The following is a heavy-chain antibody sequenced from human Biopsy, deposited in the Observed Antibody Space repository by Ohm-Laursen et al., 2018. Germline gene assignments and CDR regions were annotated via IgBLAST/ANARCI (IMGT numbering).Heavy chain of an antibody. Sequence: GTLSLTCIVSGGSFTGHYWTWIRQPPGKGLEWIGHISHIGYTSYKSSLKSRVTISLDTSRKHFSLRLTSLAAADTAVYYCARGSNEYGGLYFPHWGQGTLVTVSS. J-gene: IGHJ1*01. CDR1: GGSFTGHY. V-gene: IGHV4-59*11. D-gene: IGHD4-23*01. CDR2: ISHIGYT. CDR3: ARGSNEYGGLYFPH.